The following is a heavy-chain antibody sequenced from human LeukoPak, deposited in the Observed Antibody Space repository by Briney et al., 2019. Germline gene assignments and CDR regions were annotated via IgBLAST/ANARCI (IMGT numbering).Heavy chain of an antibody. V-gene: IGHV3-23*01. CDR3: VREAGYCAPVCVKTKWFDP. Sequence: GWSLRDTLPGSRLPLSSHAMRWLRPPPAKGLAWVAAISYAVTYYAGSVRGRCAISRDDSTNTVYLHMNSLRDEDTAPDHCVREAGYCAPVCVKTKWFDPWGQGTLVTVPS. CDR1: RLPLSSHA. J-gene: IGHJ5*02. D-gene: IGHD2-2*03. CDR2: ISYAVT.